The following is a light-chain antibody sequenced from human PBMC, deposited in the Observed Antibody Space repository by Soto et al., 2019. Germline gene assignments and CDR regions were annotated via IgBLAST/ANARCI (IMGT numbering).Light chain of an antibody. CDR3: QQYGGPVP. V-gene: IGKV3-20*01. CDR2: GAS. J-gene: IGKJ4*01. Sequence: IRFSQYNSSLSFAPVERAPLSCRASQSVSFGYLAWYQQQPGQAPRLLIYGASSRATGIPDRCSGSGAGTDFTLTISIQEPDDLGVYCWQQYGGPVPFAGGTRLDIK. CDR1: QSVSFGY.